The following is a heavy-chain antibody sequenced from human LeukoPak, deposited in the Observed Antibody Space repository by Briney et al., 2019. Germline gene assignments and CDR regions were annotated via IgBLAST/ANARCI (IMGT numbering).Heavy chain of an antibody. CDR2: IYYSGST. D-gene: IGHD1-26*01. CDR3: ARNSGSYYGGVLA. V-gene: IGHV4-39*07. CDR1: GGSISSSSYY. J-gene: IGHJ3*01. Sequence: SETLSLTCTVSGGSISSSSYYWGWIRQPPGKGLEWIGSIYYSGSTYYNPSLKSRVTISVDTSKNQFSLKLSSVTAADTAVYYCARNSGSYYGGVLAWGQGTMVTVSS.